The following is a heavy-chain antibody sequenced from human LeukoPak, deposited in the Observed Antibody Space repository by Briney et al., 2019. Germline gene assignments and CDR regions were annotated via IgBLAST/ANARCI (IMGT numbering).Heavy chain of an antibody. D-gene: IGHD2-2*01. CDR1: GFTFSNYW. CDR2: IKQDGSEK. J-gene: IGHJ4*02. CDR3: ARGYRRRILKFDY. Sequence: GGSLRLSCAASGFTFSNYWVNWVRQAPGKGLEWVANIKQDGSEKYYVDSVEGRFTVSRDNTKNSLYLQMNSLRAEDTAVYYCARGYRRRILKFDYWGQGTLVTVSS. V-gene: IGHV3-7*01.